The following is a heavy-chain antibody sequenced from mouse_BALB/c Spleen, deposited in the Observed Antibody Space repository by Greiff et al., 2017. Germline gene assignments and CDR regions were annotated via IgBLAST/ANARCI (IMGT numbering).Heavy chain of an antibody. Sequence: QVQLQQSGAELVRPGSSVKISCKASGYAFSSYWMNWAKQRPGQGLEWIGQIYPGDGDTNYNGKFKGKATLTADKSSSTAYMQLSSLTSEDSAVYFCARFGNYVVDYWGQGTTLTVSS. CDR2: IYPGDGDT. CDR1: GYAFSSYW. CDR3: ARFGNYVVDY. J-gene: IGHJ2*01. D-gene: IGHD2-1*01. V-gene: IGHV1-80*01.